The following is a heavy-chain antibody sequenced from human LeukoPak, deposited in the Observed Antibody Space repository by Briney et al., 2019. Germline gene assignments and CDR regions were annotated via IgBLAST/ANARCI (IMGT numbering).Heavy chain of an antibody. J-gene: IGHJ6*02. Sequence: GGSLRLSCAASGFTFSSYWMHWVRQAPGKGLVWVSRISGDGSNTIYADSVKGRFSISRDNAKNTLYLQMNSLRAEDTAVYYCARYGKYNWNDSYGMDVWGQGTTVTVSS. CDR2: ISGDGSNT. CDR1: GFTFSSYW. CDR3: ARYGKYNWNDSYGMDV. D-gene: IGHD1-1*01. V-gene: IGHV3-74*01.